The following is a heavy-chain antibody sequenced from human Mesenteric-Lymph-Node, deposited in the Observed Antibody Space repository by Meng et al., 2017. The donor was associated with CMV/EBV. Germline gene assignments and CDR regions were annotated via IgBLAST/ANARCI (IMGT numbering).Heavy chain of an antibody. V-gene: IGHV3-11*01. Sequence: GGSLRLSCAASGFTFSDYYMSWIRQAPGKGLEWVSYISSSGSTIYYADSVKGRFTISRDNAKNSLYLQMNSLRAEDTAVYYCATNYDFFSGYSHQFYYGMDVWGQGTTVTVSS. D-gene: IGHD3-3*01. CDR2: ISSSGSTI. J-gene: IGHJ6*02. CDR3: ATNYDFFSGYSHQFYYGMDV. CDR1: GFTFSDYY.